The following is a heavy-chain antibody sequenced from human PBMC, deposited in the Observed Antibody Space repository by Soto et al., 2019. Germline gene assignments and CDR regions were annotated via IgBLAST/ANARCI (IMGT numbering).Heavy chain of an antibody. CDR1: GFTFSSYS. D-gene: IGHD4-17*01. J-gene: IGHJ4*02. V-gene: IGHV3-21*01. CDR3: ARTHYGDYADDY. CDR2: ISSSSSYI. Sequence: GGSLRLSSAASGFTFSSYSMNWVRQAPGKGLEWVSSISSSSSYIYYADSVKGRFTISRDNAKNSLYLQMNSLRAEDTAVYYCARTHYGDYADDYWGQGTLVTVSS.